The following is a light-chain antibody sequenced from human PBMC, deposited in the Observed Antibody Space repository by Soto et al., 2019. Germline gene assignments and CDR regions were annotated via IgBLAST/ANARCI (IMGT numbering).Light chain of an antibody. J-gene: IGKJ2*01. Sequence: DIPMTQSPSSLSASVGDRVTITCRASQNIVRYLNWYQHTPGQAPKLLIFGASLLESGVPSRFSGIGSGTFFTLTISSLQPEDFAIYYCQQSYSSLYTFGQGTRLEIK. CDR1: QNIVRY. CDR2: GAS. CDR3: QQSYSSLYT. V-gene: IGKV1-39*01.